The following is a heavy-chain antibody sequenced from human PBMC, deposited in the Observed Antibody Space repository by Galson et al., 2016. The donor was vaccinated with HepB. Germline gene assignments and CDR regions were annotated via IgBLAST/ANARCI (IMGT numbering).Heavy chain of an antibody. CDR2: IKEDGSEK. D-gene: IGHD6-13*01. J-gene: IGHJ6*02. Sequence: SLRLSCAASGFIFNSYWMSWVRQVPGKGLEWVANIKEDGSEKYYVDSVKGRCTISRDNAKNSLDLQMNSLSPEDTAVYYCARLWSSAPGSVYDYYGMDVWGQGTTVTVSS. CDR3: ARLWSSAPGSVYDYYGMDV. CDR1: GFIFNSYW. V-gene: IGHV3-7*01.